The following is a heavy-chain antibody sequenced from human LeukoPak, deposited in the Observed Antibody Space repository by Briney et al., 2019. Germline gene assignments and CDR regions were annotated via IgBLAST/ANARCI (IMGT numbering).Heavy chain of an antibody. CDR1: GGTLSSYA. Sequence: SVKVSCKASGGTLSSYAISWVRQAPGQGLERMGGIIPKFGAANYAQKFQGRVTITADESTSTAYMELSSLRAEDTAVYYCARGLLYGDYPYYYYYGMDVWGQGTTVTVSS. J-gene: IGHJ6*02. V-gene: IGHV1-69*13. CDR3: ARGLLYGDYPYYYYYGMDV. D-gene: IGHD4-17*01. CDR2: IIPKFGAA.